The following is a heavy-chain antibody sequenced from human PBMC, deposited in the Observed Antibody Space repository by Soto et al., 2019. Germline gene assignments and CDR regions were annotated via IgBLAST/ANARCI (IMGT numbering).Heavy chain of an antibody. Sequence: PSETLSLTCAVSGGSISSGGYSWSWIRQPPGKGLEWIGYIYHSGSTYYNPSLRSRVTISVDTSKNQFSLKLSSVTAADTAVYYCARAPIVLMVYAHPTTWFDPWGQGTLVTVSS. CDR3: ARAPIVLMVYAHPTTWFDP. J-gene: IGHJ5*02. CDR1: GGSISSGGYS. CDR2: IYHSGST. D-gene: IGHD2-8*01. V-gene: IGHV4-30-2*05.